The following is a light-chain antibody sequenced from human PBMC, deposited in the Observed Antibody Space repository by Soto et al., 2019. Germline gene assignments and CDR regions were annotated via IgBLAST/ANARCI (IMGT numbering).Light chain of an antibody. V-gene: IGKV3-15*01. CDR3: DQYNNWTWT. J-gene: IGKJ1*01. Sequence: EIVMTQSPATLSVSPGERATLSCRASQSVSSNIAWYQQKPGQAPRLLISGASTRATGIPARFSGSGSGTDFTLIISSMQAEDFAVYSCDQYNNWTWTIGQGTKGDI. CDR1: QSVSSN. CDR2: GAS.